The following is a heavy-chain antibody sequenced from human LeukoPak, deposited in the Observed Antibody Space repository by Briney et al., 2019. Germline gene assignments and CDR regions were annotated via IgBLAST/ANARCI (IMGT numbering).Heavy chain of an antibody. CDR2: ISSSGSTI. J-gene: IGHJ4*02. CDR3: ARGVVIGGIDY. CDR1: GFTFSNYE. D-gene: IGHD3-3*01. Sequence: GGSLRLSCAASGFTFSNYEMYWVRQAPGKGLEWVSYISSSGSTINNADSVKGRFTTSRDNAKNSLYLKMNSLRAEDTAAYYCARGVVIGGIDYWGQGTLVTVS. V-gene: IGHV3-48*03.